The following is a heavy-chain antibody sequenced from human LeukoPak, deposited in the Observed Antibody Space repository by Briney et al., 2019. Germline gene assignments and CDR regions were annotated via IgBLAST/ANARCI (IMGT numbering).Heavy chain of an antibody. CDR2: IYNSGNT. CDR1: GGSISIYY. V-gene: IGHV4-59*01. D-gene: IGHD3-10*01. Sequence: SETLSLTCTVSGGSISIYYWSWIRQPPGKGLEWRGYIYNSGNTNYNPSFKSRVTISEDTPKNQFSLKLSSVTAADTAVYYCVRDRELNYWGQGTLVTVSS. J-gene: IGHJ4*02. CDR3: VRDRELNY.